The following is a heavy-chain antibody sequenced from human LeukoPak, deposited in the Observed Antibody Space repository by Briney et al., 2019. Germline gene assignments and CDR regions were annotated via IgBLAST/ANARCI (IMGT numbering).Heavy chain of an antibody. CDR1: VGSISNYY. Sequence: KPSETLSLTCTVSVGSISNYYWSWIRQPPGKGLEWIGYIYYSGSTNYNPSLKSRVTISVDTSKNQFSLKLSSVTAADTAVYYCARGGYSYEARYYFDYWGQGTLVTVSS. V-gene: IGHV4-59*01. D-gene: IGHD5-18*01. CDR2: IYYSGST. CDR3: ARGGYSYEARYYFDY. J-gene: IGHJ4*02.